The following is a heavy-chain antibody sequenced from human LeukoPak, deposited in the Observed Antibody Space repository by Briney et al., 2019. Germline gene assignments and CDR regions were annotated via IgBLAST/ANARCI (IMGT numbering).Heavy chain of an antibody. CDR2: INHSGST. J-gene: IGHJ4*02. D-gene: IGHD3-22*01. V-gene: IGHV4-34*01. CDR3: ARLSHYSDSSGYYLGTYYFDY. Sequence: PSETLSLTCAVYGGSFSGYYWNWIRQPPGKGLEWMGEINHSGSTNYNPSLKSRVTISVDTSKNQFSLKLSSVTAADTAVYYCARLSHYSDSSGYYLGTYYFDYWGQGTLVTVSS. CDR1: GGSFSGYY.